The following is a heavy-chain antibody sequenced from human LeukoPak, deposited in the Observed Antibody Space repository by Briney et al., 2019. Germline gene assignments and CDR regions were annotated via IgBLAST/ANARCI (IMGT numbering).Heavy chain of an antibody. CDR3: ARGHIMGATRTFDP. CDR2: IYYTGST. D-gene: IGHD1-26*01. CDR1: GGSISSYY. Sequence: PSETLSLTCTVSGGSISSYYWSWIRQPLGKGLEWIGYIYYTGSTNYNPSLKSRVTISVDTSKNQFSLKLSSVTAADTAVYYCARGHIMGATRTFDPWGQGTLVTVSS. J-gene: IGHJ5*02. V-gene: IGHV4-59*01.